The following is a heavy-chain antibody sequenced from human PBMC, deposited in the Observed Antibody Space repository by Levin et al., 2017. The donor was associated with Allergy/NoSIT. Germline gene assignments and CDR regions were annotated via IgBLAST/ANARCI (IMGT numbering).Heavy chain of an antibody. Sequence: LSLTCAASGFTFSSTWMSWVRQAPGKGLEWVANIKRDGSEKYYVDSVKGRFTISRDNAKYSLYLQMDSLRVEDTGVFYCARGRGFFYYYGVDVWGQGTTVTVSS. CDR1: GFTFSSTW. CDR3: ARGRGFFYYYGVDV. CDR2: IKRDGSEK. V-gene: IGHV3-7*01. J-gene: IGHJ6*02. D-gene: IGHD2/OR15-2a*01.